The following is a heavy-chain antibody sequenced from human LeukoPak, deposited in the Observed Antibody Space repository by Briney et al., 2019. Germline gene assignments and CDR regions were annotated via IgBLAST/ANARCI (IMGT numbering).Heavy chain of an antibody. J-gene: IGHJ5*02. CDR3: ARGDYGDYGWFDP. Sequence: GGSLRLSCAASGFTFSSYSMNWVRQAPGKGLEWVSYISSSSSTIYYADSVKGRFTISRDNAKNSLYLQMNSLRAEDTGVYYCARGDYGDYGWFDPWGQGTLVTVSS. CDR2: ISSSSSTI. V-gene: IGHV3-48*01. D-gene: IGHD4-17*01. CDR1: GFTFSSYS.